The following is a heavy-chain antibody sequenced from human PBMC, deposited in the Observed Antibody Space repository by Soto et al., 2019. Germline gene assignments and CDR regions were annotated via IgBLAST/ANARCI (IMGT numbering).Heavy chain of an antibody. CDR1: GYTFTSYA. CDR3: ARTKSYYDFWSGYYPHYYYYGMDV. D-gene: IGHD3-3*01. J-gene: IGHJ6*02. Sequence: ASVKVSCKASGYTFTSYAMHWVRQAPGQRLEWMGWINAGNGNTKYSQKFQGRVTITRDTSASTAYMELSSLRSEDTAVYYCARTKSYYDFWSGYYPHYYYYGMDVWGQGTTVTVSS. CDR2: INAGNGNT. V-gene: IGHV1-3*01.